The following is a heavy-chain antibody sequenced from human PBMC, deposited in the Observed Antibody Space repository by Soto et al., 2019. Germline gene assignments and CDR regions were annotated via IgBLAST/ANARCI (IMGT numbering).Heavy chain of an antibody. Sequence: SQTLLLTCAISGDSVSSNSAAWNWIRQSPSRGLEWLGKTYYRSKWYNEYAESVKGRITINPDTSKNQFSLQLNSVTPEDTAVYYCTRTRGTSGWDDYYYFGMDVWGQGTTVTVSS. D-gene: IGHD6-19*01. J-gene: IGHJ6*02. V-gene: IGHV6-1*01. CDR3: TRTRGTSGWDDYYYFGMDV. CDR1: GDSVSSNSAA. CDR2: TYYRSKWYN.